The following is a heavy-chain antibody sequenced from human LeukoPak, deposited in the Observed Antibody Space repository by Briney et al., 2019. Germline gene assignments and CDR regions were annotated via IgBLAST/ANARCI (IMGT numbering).Heavy chain of an antibody. CDR2: IYTSGTT. CDR1: GGSISYYY. J-gene: IGHJ4*02. V-gene: IGHV4-4*07. D-gene: IGHD1-26*01. CDR3: VGGTYYGGDY. Sequence: PSETLSLTCTVSGGSISYYYWSWIRQSAGKGLEWIGRIYTSGTTNYNPSLKSRVTMSVDTPKNQFSLKLSSVTAADTAVYYCVGGTYYGGDYWGQGTLVTVSS.